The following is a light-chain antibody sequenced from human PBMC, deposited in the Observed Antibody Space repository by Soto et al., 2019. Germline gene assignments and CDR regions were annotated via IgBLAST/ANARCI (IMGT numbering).Light chain of an antibody. CDR3: QQYGSSGT. Sequence: EIVLTQSPGTLSPALGERATLSCRASQSVSNNYLAWYQQKPGQAPRLLIYGASNRATGIPDRFSGSGSGTDFTLTISRLEPEDFAVYYCQQYGSSGTFGQGTKVDIK. CDR2: GAS. CDR1: QSVSNNY. V-gene: IGKV3-20*01. J-gene: IGKJ1*01.